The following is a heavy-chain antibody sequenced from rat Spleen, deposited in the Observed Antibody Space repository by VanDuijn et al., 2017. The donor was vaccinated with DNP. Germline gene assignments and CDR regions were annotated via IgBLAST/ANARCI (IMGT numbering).Heavy chain of an antibody. J-gene: IGHJ3*01. V-gene: IGHV2S12*01. D-gene: IGHD1-1*01. CDR3: TRGVTTVVTGWFAY. Sequence: QVQLKESGPGLVQPSQTLSLTCTVSGFSLTSYGVSWVRQPPGKGLEWIAAISSGGSTYYNSALKSRLSISRDTSKSQVFLKMNSLQTEDTAIYYCTRGVTTVVTGWFAYWGQGTLVTVSS. CDR1: GFSLTSYG. CDR2: ISSGGST.